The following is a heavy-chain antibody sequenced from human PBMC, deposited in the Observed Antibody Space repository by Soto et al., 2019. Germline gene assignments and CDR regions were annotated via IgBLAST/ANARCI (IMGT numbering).Heavy chain of an antibody. D-gene: IGHD2-8*02. Sequence: QVPLVESGGGVVQPGRSLRLSCAASGFMLSSYALHWVRQAPGKGLEWVAVKTYDGSKKYYADSAKGRFTISIDNSKNTLYLQPTRLRAEDTAVYYSARAGGVLGDYWCQGTLVTVSS. V-gene: IGHV3-30-3*01. CDR1: GFMLSSYA. CDR3: ARAGGVLGDY. J-gene: IGHJ4*02. CDR2: KTYDGSKK.